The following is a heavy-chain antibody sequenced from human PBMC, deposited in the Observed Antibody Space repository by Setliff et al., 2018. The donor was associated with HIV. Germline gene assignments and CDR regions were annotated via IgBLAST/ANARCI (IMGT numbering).Heavy chain of an antibody. CDR3: ARSGGWWDYSNPNPFYYHMDV. CDR1: GCSFGSYA. V-gene: IGHV1-69*10. CDR2: VMPARDAA. J-gene: IGHJ6*03. Sequence: SVKVSCKPAGCSFGSYAVNWVRQAPGQRLEWMGGVMPARDAASHAPMMQGRFKIDADKSTNTAYLDLKSLRSEDTAVYYCARSGGWWDYSNPNPFYYHMDVWGPGTTVTVSS. D-gene: IGHD4-4*01.